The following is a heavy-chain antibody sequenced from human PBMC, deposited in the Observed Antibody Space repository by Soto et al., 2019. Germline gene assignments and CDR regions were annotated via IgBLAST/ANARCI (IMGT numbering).Heavy chain of an antibody. CDR2: IYPGDSDT. CDR3: ARLTYYYGSGTPVYYYGMDV. D-gene: IGHD3-10*01. V-gene: IGHV5-51*01. Sequence: GESLKISCKGSGYSFTSYWIGWVRQMPGKGLEWMGIIYPGDSDTRYSPSFQGQVTISADKSISTAYLQWSSLKASDTAMYYCARLTYYYGSGTPVYYYGMDVWGQGTTVTVSS. J-gene: IGHJ6*02. CDR1: GYSFTSYW.